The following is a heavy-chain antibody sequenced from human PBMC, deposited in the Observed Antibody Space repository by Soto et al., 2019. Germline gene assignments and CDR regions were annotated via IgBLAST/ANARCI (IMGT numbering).Heavy chain of an antibody. J-gene: IGHJ4*02. CDR3: ARDQVATIGALDY. D-gene: IGHD5-12*01. CDR1: GFTFSSYS. V-gene: IGHV3-21*01. Sequence: EVQLVESGGGLVKPGGSLRLSCAASGFTFSSYSMNWVRQAPGKGLEWVSSISSSSSYIYYADSVKGRFTISRDNAKNSLYLQMNSLSAEDTAVYYCARDQVATIGALDYWGQGTLVTVSS. CDR2: ISSSSSYI.